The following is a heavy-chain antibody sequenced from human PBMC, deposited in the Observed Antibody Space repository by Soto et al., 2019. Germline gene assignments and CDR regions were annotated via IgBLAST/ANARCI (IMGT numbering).Heavy chain of an antibody. J-gene: IGHJ5*02. CDR2: ISSSSNTI. V-gene: IGHV3-48*01. CDR1: GFIFSSYS. CDR3: ARVEHLPTQGFDP. Sequence: EVQLVESGGGLVQPGGSLRLSCAASGFIFSSYSMNWVRQAPGKGLEWVSYISSSSNTIYYADSVKGRFTISRDNAKNSLYLHMNSLRAEDTAVYYCARVEHLPTQGFDPWGQGTLVTVSS.